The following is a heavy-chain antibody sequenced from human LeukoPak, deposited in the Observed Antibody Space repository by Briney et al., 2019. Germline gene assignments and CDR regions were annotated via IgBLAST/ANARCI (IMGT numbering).Heavy chain of an antibody. J-gene: IGHJ4*02. Sequence: GGSLRLSCAASGFTVSSNYMSWVRQAPGKGLEWVSVIYSGGSTYYADSVKGRFTISRDNSKNTLYLQMNSLRAEDTAVYYCAKGIRWIQLWSDYFDYWGQGTLVTVSS. CDR3: AKGIRWIQLWSDYFDY. D-gene: IGHD5-18*01. V-gene: IGHV3-53*01. CDR1: GFTVSSNY. CDR2: IYSGGST.